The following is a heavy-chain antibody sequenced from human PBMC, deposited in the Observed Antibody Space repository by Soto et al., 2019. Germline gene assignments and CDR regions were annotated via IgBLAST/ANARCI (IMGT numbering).Heavy chain of an antibody. CDR1: GFSLSDSGMG. Sequence: SGPTLVNPTQTLTLTCTFSGFSLSDSGMGVGWIRQPPGEALEWLAIFYWDDDRRYSPSLKSRLAITKDTSKSQVLLTMTNMEPVDTAAYFCAHGLREENCRGGSCYYFDYRFGQGTLVTVSS. D-gene: IGHD2-15*01. CDR2: FYWDDDR. CDR3: AHGLREENCRGGSCYYFDY. V-gene: IGHV2-5*02. J-gene: IGHJ4*02.